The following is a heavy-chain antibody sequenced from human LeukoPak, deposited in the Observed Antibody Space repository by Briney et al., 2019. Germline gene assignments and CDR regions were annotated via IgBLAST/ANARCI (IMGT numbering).Heavy chain of an antibody. CDR1: GGSISSSNW. V-gene: IGHV4-4*02. J-gene: IGHJ1*01. CDR2: IYHSGST. Sequence: SSETLSLTCAVSGGSISSSNWWSWVRQPPGKGLEWIGEIYHSGSTNYNPSLKSRVTISVDKSKNQFSLKLGSVTAADTAVYYCARETVDIVATRPKYFQHWGQGTLVTVSS. D-gene: IGHD5-12*01. CDR3: ARETVDIVATRPKYFQH.